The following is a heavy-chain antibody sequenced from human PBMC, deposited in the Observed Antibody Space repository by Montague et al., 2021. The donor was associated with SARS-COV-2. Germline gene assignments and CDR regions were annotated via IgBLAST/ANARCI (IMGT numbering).Heavy chain of an antibody. V-gene: IGHV4-39*01. CDR1: GVSISSSSYY. D-gene: IGHD3-3*01. Sequence: SETLSLTCTVSGVSISSSSYYWGWIRPPPGKGLGWIGSIYYSGSTYYNPSLKSRVTISVDTSKNQFSLKLSAVTAAATAVYYCARKASRGSTIFGVVTAWYDFDFWGQGTLVTVSS. CDR3: ARKASRGSTIFGVVTAWYDFDF. J-gene: IGHJ4*02. CDR2: IYYSGST.